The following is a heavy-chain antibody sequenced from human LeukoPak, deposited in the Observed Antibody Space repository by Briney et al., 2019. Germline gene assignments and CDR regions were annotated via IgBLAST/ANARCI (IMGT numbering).Heavy chain of an antibody. Sequence: SVKVSCKASGGTFTSYAISWVRQAPGQGLEWMGGIIPIFGTANYAQKFQGRVTITADESTSTAYMELSSLRSEDTAVYYCVIVVVVAATQWSVFDIWGQGTMVTVSS. V-gene: IGHV1-69*13. J-gene: IGHJ3*02. CDR3: VIVVVVAATQWSVFDI. D-gene: IGHD2-15*01. CDR1: GGTFTSYA. CDR2: IIPIFGTA.